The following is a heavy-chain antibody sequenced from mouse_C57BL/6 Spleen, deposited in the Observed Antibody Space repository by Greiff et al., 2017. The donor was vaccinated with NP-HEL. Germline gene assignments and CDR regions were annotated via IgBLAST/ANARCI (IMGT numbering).Heavy chain of an antibody. J-gene: IGHJ1*03. CDR3: ARWGSSLSYWYFDV. CDR2: IWSGGST. V-gene: IGHV2-2*01. Sequence: QVQLQQSGPGLVQPSQSLSITCTVSGFSLTSYGVHWVRQSPGKGLEWLGVIWSGGSTDYNAAFISRLSISKDNSKSQVFFKMNSLQADDTAIYYCARWGSSLSYWYFDVWGTGTTVTVSS. D-gene: IGHD1-1*01. CDR1: GFSLTSYG.